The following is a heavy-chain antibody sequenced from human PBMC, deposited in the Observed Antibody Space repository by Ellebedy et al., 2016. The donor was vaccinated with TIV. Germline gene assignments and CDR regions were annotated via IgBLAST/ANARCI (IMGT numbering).Heavy chain of an antibody. J-gene: IGHJ4*02. CDR1: GFTFSSYS. V-gene: IGHV3-48*04. D-gene: IGHD3-10*01. CDR2: ISETSSTI. CDR3: AGRGY. Sequence: GESLKISXAASGFTFSSYSMNWVRQAPGKGLEWLSYISETSSTIYYADSVRGRFTISRDNAKNSLYLQMNSLRAEDTAVYYCAGRGYWGQGTLVTVSS.